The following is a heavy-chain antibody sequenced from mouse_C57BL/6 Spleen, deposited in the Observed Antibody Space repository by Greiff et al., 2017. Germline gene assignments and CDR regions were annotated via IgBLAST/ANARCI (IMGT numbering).Heavy chain of an antibody. J-gene: IGHJ2*01. Sequence: EVKLVESGGGLVKPGGSLKLSCAASGFTFSSYAMSWVRQTPEKRLEWVATISDGGSYTYYPDNVKGRFTISRDNAKNNLYLQMSHLKSEDTAMYYCAREGGYEGNYFDYWGQGTTLTVSS. CDR2: ISDGGSYT. CDR3: AREGGYEGNYFDY. CDR1: GFTFSSYA. V-gene: IGHV5-4*01. D-gene: IGHD2-2*01.